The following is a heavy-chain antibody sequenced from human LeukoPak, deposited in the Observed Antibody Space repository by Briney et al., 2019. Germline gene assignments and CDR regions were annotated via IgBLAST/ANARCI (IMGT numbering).Heavy chain of an antibody. J-gene: IGHJ4*02. CDR3: AKSDDYNDRYYFVS. Sequence: GGSLRLSCAASGFTFSSYGMSWVRQAPGKGLEWVSGISGRGDNTDYADSVKGRFTISRDNSKNTLYLQMNSLRAEDTAVYYCAKSDDYNDRYYFVSWGQGTLVTVSS. D-gene: IGHD5-24*01. V-gene: IGHV3-23*01. CDR2: ISGRGDNT. CDR1: GFTFSSYG.